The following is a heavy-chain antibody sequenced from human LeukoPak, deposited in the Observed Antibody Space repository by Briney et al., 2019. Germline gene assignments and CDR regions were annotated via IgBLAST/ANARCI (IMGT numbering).Heavy chain of an antibody. CDR3: ARDKKVSGYYVWGSYRPFDY. Sequence: PGGPLRLSCAASGFTFSSYEMNWVRQAPGKGLEWVSYISSSGSTIYYADSVKGRFTISRDNAKNSLYLQMNSLRAEDTAVYYCARDKKVSGYYVWGSYRPFDYWGQGTLVTVSS. J-gene: IGHJ4*02. V-gene: IGHV3-48*03. CDR2: ISSSGSTI. D-gene: IGHD3-16*02. CDR1: GFTFSSYE.